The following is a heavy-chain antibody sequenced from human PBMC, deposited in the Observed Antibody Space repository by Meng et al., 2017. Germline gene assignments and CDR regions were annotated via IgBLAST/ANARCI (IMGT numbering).Heavy chain of an antibody. CDR1: GLTFRNYW. CDR2: IKPDGTMT. CDR3: ARSDWFDP. J-gene: IGHJ5*02. V-gene: IGHV3-74*01. Sequence: VRLGGAGGGLVQPGRYLGLSFTASGLTFRNYWMHWVRQAPGKGLVWVSRIKPDGTMTVYADSVKGRFTISRDNAKNTLYLQMNSLRSDDTAVYYCARSDWFDPWGQGTLVTVSS.